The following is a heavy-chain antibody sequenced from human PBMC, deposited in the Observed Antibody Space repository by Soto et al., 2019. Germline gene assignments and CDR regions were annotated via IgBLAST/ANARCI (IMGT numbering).Heavy chain of an antibody. D-gene: IGHD4-4*01. J-gene: IGHJ6*02. V-gene: IGHV1-2*02. CDR3: AKELQRGMDV. Sequence: ASVKVSCKASGDTFSVYHMHWVRQAPGQGLEWMGWVHPNSGGTNYAQSFEGRVTMTRDTSINTAYMELSRLTSDDTAVYYCAKELQRGMDVWGQGTTVTVPS. CDR1: GDTFSVYH. CDR2: VHPNSGGT.